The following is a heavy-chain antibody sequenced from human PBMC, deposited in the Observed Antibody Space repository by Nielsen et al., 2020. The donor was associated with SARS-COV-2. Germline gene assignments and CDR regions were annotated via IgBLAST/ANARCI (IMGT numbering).Heavy chain of an antibody. V-gene: IGHV4-4*02. CDR2: IYHSGST. CDR3: AASRAFGSGWTPPPSY. D-gene: IGHD6-19*01. CDR1: GGSISSSNW. J-gene: IGHJ4*02. Sequence: SETLSLTCAVSGGSISSSNWWSWVRQPPGKGLEWIGEIYHSGSTNYNPSLKSRVTISVDKSKNQFSLKLSSVTAADTAVYYCAASRAFGSGWTPPPSYWGQGTLVTVSS.